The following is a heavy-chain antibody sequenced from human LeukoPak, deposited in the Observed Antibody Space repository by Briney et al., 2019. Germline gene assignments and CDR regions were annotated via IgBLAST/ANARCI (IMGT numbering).Heavy chain of an antibody. CDR1: GFTFSSYA. V-gene: IGHV3-23*01. D-gene: IGHD2-2*02. Sequence: GSLRLSCAASGFTFSSYAMSWVRQAPGKGLEWVSTISGGGSSTYYADSVKGRFTISRDNSKNTLYLQMNSLRAEDTAIYYCAKAILPATILSFNDYWGQGTLVTVSS. CDR2: ISGGGSST. CDR3: AKAILPATILSFNDY. J-gene: IGHJ4*02.